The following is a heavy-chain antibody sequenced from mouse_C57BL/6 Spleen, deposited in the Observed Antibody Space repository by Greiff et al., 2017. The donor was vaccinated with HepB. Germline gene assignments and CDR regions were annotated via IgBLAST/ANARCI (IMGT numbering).Heavy chain of an antibody. V-gene: IGHV5-17*01. CDR1: GFTFSDYG. D-gene: IGHD2-3*01. Sequence: EVKLMESGGGLVKPGGSLKLSCAASGFTFSDYGMHWVRQAPEKGLEWVAYISSGSSTIYYADTVKGRFTISRDNAKNTLFLQMTSLRSEATAMYYCVGDGGYFDVWGTGTTVTVSS. CDR3: VGDGGYFDV. J-gene: IGHJ1*03. CDR2: ISSGSSTI.